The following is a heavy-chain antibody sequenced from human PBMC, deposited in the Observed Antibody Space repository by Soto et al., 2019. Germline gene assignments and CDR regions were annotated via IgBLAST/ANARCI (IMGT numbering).Heavy chain of an antibody. D-gene: IGHD6-6*01. J-gene: IGHJ5*02. CDR1: GASMSSGGYY. V-gene: IGHV4-31*03. CDR3: ARDRHNNFFDP. Sequence: QVQLQESGPGLVKPSQTLSLTCTVSGASMSSGGYYWTWIRQSPGKGLEWIGYIYYSGSTYYNQSLESRVAISLDTSRSQFSLTLHSVTAADTAIYYCARDRHNNFFDPWGQGTLVTVSS. CDR2: IYYSGST.